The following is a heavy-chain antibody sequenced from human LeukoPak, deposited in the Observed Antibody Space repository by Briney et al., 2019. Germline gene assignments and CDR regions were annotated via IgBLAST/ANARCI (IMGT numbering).Heavy chain of an antibody. V-gene: IGHV4-61*02. CDR2: IYTSGST. CDR3: ARAHVEMATISRPRNIYFDY. Sequence: SETLSLTCTVSGGSISSGNYYWSWIRQPAGKGLEWIGRIYTSGSTNYDPSLRSRVTVSVDTSKNQFSLKLSSVTAADTAVYYCARAHVEMATISRPRNIYFDYWGQGTLVTASS. D-gene: IGHD5-24*01. J-gene: IGHJ4*02. CDR1: GGSISSGNYY.